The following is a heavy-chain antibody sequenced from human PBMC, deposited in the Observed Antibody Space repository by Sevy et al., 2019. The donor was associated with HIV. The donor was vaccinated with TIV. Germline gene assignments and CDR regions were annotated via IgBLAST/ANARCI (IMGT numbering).Heavy chain of an antibody. D-gene: IGHD2-2*01. Sequence: ASVKVSCKASGYTFTSYGISWVRQPPGQGLEWMGWISAYNGNTNYAQKLQGRVTMTTDTSTSTAYMELRSLRSDDTAVYYCARDHLPYCSSTSCYLWFDPWGQGTLVTVSS. CDR1: GYTFTSYG. CDR2: ISAYNGNT. V-gene: IGHV1-18*01. J-gene: IGHJ5*02. CDR3: ARDHLPYCSSTSCYLWFDP.